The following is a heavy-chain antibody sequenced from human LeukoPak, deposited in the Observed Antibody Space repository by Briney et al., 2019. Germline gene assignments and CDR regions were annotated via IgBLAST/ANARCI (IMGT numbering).Heavy chain of an antibody. CDR2: INPNSGGT. Sequence: ASVTVSCKASVYTFTGYYMHWVRQPPGQGREWMGWINPNSGGTNYAQKFQGRVTMTRDTSISTAYMELSRLRSDDTAVYYCAREYIVVVPAAPTNYYYYYMDVWGKGTTVTVSS. V-gene: IGHV1-2*02. J-gene: IGHJ6*03. CDR1: VYTFTGYY. D-gene: IGHD2-2*01. CDR3: AREYIVVVPAAPTNYYYYYMDV.